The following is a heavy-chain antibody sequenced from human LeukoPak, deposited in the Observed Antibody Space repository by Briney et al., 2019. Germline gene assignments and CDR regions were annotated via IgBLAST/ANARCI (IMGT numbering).Heavy chain of an antibody. V-gene: IGHV4-34*01. D-gene: IGHD2-8*01. J-gene: IGHJ4*02. CDR2: INHSGST. CDR3: ARGESCANGVCYYWDY. CDR1: GGSFSGYY. Sequence: SETLSLTCAVYGGSFSGYYWSWIRQPPGKGLEWIGGINHSGSTNYNPSLKSRVTISVDTSKNQFSLKLSSVTAADTAVYYCARGESCANGVCYYWDYWGQGTLVTVPS.